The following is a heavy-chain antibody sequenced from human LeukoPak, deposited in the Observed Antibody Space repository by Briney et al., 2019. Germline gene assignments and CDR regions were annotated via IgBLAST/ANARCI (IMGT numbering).Heavy chain of an antibody. D-gene: IGHD2-21*02. J-gene: IGHJ4*02. CDR1: GFTFSKYD. CDR2: ISGSGGST. Sequence: GGSLRLSCAASGFTFSKYDMSWVRQAPGKGLEWVSAISGSGGSTYYADSVKGRFTISRDNSKNTLFLQMNSLRAEDTAIYYCAKDVVVTATPYYFDYWGQGTLVTVSS. V-gene: IGHV3-23*01. CDR3: AKDVVVTATPYYFDY.